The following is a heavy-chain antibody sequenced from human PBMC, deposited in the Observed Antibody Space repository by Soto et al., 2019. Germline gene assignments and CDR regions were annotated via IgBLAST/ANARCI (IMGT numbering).Heavy chain of an antibody. CDR2: ISYDGSNK. CDR1: GFTFSSYG. V-gene: IGHV3-30*18. D-gene: IGHD6-19*01. Sequence: GGSLRLSCAASGFTFSSYGMHWVRQAPGKGLEWVAVISYDGSNKYYADSVKGRFTISRDNSKNTLYLQMNSLRAEDTAVYYCAKDAYSSGWYHFGRDWFDPWGQGTLVTVSS. J-gene: IGHJ5*02. CDR3: AKDAYSSGWYHFGRDWFDP.